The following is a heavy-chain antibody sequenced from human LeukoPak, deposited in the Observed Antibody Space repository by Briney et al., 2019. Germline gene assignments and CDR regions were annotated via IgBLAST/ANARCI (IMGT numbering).Heavy chain of an antibody. CDR2: INHSGYT. CDR1: GVSFDDYY. CDR3: TRMTTGHDY. D-gene: IGHD4-17*01. J-gene: IGHJ4*02. Sequence: SETLSLTCAVSGVSFDDYYWAWVRQTAGKGLEWIGEINHSGYTNDSPSLKSRVTLSIDTSRKQFSLNLRSVTVADAGIYYCTRMTTGHDYWGQGTLVNFSS. V-gene: IGHV4-34*01.